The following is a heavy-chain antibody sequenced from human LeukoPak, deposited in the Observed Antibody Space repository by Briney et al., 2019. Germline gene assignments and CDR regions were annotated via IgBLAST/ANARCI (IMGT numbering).Heavy chain of an antibody. Sequence: GRSLRLSCAASVFTFDDYAMHCVRQAPGKGLEWVSGISWNSGSIGYADSVKGRFTISRDNAKNSLYLQMNSLRAEDTALYYCAKCDNYDILTGHFDYWGQGTLVTVSS. CDR1: VFTFDDYA. CDR3: AKCDNYDILTGHFDY. CDR2: ISWNSGSI. V-gene: IGHV3-9*01. J-gene: IGHJ4*02. D-gene: IGHD3-9*01.